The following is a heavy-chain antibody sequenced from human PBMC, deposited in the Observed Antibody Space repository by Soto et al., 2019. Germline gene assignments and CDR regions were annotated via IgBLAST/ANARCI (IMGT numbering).Heavy chain of an antibody. D-gene: IGHD2-15*01. J-gene: IGHJ5*02. CDR1: GYTFTSYG. Sequence: ASVKVSCKASGYTFTSYGISWVRQAPGQGLEWMGWISAYNGNTNYAQKLQGRVTMTTDTSTSTAYMELRSLRSDDTAVYYCARRCVVVAAKRAHNWFDPWGQGTLVTVSS. CDR2: ISAYNGNT. V-gene: IGHV1-18*01. CDR3: ARRCVVVAAKRAHNWFDP.